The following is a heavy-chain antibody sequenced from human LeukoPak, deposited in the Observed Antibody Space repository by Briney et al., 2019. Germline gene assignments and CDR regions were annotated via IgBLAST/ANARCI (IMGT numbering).Heavy chain of an antibody. V-gene: IGHV1-3*01. J-gene: IGHJ4*02. Sequence: KFQGRVSITRDTSASTAYMELSRLRSDDTAVYYCARAVDYWGQGTLVTVSS. CDR3: ARAVDY.